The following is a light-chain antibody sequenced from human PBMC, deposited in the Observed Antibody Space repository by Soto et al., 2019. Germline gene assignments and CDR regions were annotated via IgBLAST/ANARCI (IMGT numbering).Light chain of an antibody. CDR3: HQRQSWPRT. V-gene: IGKV3-20*01. CDR1: QSVSSSY. CDR2: GAS. Sequence: EIVLTLSPGTLSLSPGERATLSCRASQSVSSSYLAWYQQKPGQAPRLLIYGASSRATGIPARFSGSGSGTEFTLTISDVQPEDFAVYYCHQRQSWPRTFGQGTKVDIK. J-gene: IGKJ1*01.